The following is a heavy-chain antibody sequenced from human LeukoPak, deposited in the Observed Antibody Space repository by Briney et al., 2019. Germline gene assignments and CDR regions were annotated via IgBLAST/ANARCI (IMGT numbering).Heavy chain of an antibody. CDR2: TNPSSGST. J-gene: IGHJ4*02. CDR1: GYTFTSYY. V-gene: IGHV1-46*01. CDR3: ARGQGYSDSHQDY. D-gene: IGHD6-13*01. Sequence: ASVKVSCKASGYTFTSYYMHWVRQVPGQGLEWVGMTNPSSGSTTYAQKFQGRVAMTGDTSTYTVYMQMSSLRSEDTAMYYCARGQGYSDSHQDYWGQGTLVIVSS.